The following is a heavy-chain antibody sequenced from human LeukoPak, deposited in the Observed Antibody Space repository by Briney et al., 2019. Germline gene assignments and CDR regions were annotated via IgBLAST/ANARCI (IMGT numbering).Heavy chain of an antibody. D-gene: IGHD6-19*01. J-gene: IGHJ4*02. CDR2: IYYSGST. CDR1: GGSISSYY. Sequence: PSETLSLTCTVSGGSISSYYWRWIRQPPGKGLEWIGYIYYSGSTNYNPSLKSRVTISVDTSKNQFSLKLSSVTAADTAVYYCARDSSSGWFDYWGQGTLVTVSS. CDR3: ARDSSSGWFDY. V-gene: IGHV4-59*01.